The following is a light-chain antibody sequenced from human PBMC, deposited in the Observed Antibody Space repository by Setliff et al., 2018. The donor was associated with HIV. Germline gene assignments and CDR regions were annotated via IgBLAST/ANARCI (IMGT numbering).Light chain of an antibody. CDR3: CSFATGASPGTPGVV. V-gene: IGLV2-14*03. J-gene: IGLJ2*01. Sequence: QSVLAQPASVSGSPGQSITISCTGTSSDVGSRYPYVSWYQQHPGKAPKLILFDVYYRPSGVSNRFSGSKSGNTASLTISGLRPEDEADYYCCSFATGASPGTPGVVFGGGTKVTVL. CDR2: DVY. CDR1: SSDVGSRYPY.